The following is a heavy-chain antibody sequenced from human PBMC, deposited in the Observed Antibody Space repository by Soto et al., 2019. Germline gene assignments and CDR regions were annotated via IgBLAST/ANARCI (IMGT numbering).Heavy chain of an antibody. V-gene: IGHV4-59*08. J-gene: IGHJ4*02. CDR3: ARRWGRTFDH. CDR2: IYYSGST. CDR1: GVSISSYY. D-gene: IGHD7-27*01. Sequence: SDTLSLTCTVSGVSISSYYWSWIRQPPGKGLEWIGYIYYSGSTNYNPSLKSRVTISVDTSKNQFSLKLSSVTAADTAVYYCARRWGRTFDHWGQGTLVTVS.